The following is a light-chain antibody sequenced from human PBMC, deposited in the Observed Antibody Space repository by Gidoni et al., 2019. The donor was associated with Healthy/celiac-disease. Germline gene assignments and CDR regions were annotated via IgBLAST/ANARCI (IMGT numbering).Light chain of an antibody. V-gene: IGKV3-11*01. Sequence: ELVLTQSPATLSLSPGESATLSCRASQSVSSYLAWYQQKPGQAPRLLIYDASNRVTGIPARFSGSGSGTDFTLTISSLEPEDVAVYYGQQRSNWLTFGGGTKVEIK. J-gene: IGKJ4*01. CDR2: DAS. CDR1: QSVSSY. CDR3: QQRSNWLT.